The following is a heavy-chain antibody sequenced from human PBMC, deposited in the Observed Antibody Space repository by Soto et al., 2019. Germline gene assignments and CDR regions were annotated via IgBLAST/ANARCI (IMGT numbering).Heavy chain of an antibody. V-gene: IGHV3-48*02. Sequence: GGSLRLSCAASGFTFSSYSMNWVRQAPGKGLEWVSYISSSSSTIYYADSVKGRFTISRDNAKNSLYLQMNSLRDEDTAVYYCARYLGYYDSSGHNDAFDIWGQGTMVTVSS. D-gene: IGHD3-22*01. CDR2: ISSSSSTI. CDR3: ARYLGYYDSSGHNDAFDI. CDR1: GFTFSSYS. J-gene: IGHJ3*02.